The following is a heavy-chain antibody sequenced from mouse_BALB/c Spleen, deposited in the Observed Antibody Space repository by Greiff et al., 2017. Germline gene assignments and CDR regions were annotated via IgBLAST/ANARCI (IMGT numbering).Heavy chain of an antibody. CDR2: ISYSGST. V-gene: IGHV3-2*02. J-gene: IGHJ4*01. CDR3: ARRDTVVATRAMDY. D-gene: IGHD1-1*01. CDR1: GYSITSDYA. Sequence: EVKLQESGPGLVKPSQSLSLTCTVTGYSITSDYAWNWIRQFPGNKLEWMGSISYSGSTSYNPSLKSRISITRDTSKNQFFLQLNSVTTEDTATYYCARRDTVVATRAMDYWGQGTSVTVSS.